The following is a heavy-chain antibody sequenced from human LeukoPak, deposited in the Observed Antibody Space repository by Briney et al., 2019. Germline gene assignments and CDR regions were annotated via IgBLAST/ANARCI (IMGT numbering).Heavy chain of an antibody. CDR3: AKDKQGRRGPDAFDI. Sequence: PGGSLGLSCAASGFTFDDYAMHWVRQAPGKGLEWVSGISWNSGSIGYADSVKGRFTISRDNAKNSLYLQMNSLRAEDTALYYCAKDKQGRRGPDAFDIWGQGTMVTVSS. V-gene: IGHV3-9*01. D-gene: IGHD3-16*01. CDR1: GFTFDDYA. CDR2: ISWNSGSI. J-gene: IGHJ3*02.